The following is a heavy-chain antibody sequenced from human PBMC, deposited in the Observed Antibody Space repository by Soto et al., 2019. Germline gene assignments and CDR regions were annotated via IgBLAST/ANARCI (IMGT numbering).Heavy chain of an antibody. CDR1: GFTFSSYS. J-gene: IGHJ4*02. D-gene: IGHD4-17*01. CDR2: ISSSSSYI. V-gene: IGHV3-21*01. CDR3: ARVVYGDYVGVY. Sequence: GGSLRLSCAASGFTFSSYSMNWVRQAPGKGLEWVSSISSSSSYIYYADSVKGRITISRDNAKNSLYLQMNSLRAEDTAVYYCARVVYGDYVGVYWGQGTLVTVSS.